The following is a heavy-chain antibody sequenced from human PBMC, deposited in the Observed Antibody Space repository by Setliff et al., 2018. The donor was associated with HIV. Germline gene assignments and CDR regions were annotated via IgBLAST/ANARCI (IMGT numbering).Heavy chain of an antibody. CDR2: IYYSGST. CDR3: ARVWESDILTGYVNAFDI. Sequence: PSETLSLTCTVSGGSISSSSYYWGWLRQPPGKGLEWFVSIYYSGSTYYNPSLKSRVTISVDTSKNQFSLKLSSVTAADTAVYYCARVWESDILTGYVNAFDIWGQGTMVTVSS. V-gene: IGHV4-39*01. J-gene: IGHJ3*02. CDR1: GGSISSSSYY. D-gene: IGHD3-9*01.